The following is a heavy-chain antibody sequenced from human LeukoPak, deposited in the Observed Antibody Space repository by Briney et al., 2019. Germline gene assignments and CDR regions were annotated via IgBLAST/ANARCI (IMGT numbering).Heavy chain of an antibody. CDR3: ARARPGGYGFYDY. V-gene: IGHV3-66*02. CDR2: IYSGGST. Sequence: GGSLRLSCAASGFTVSSNYVSWVRQAPGNGLEWVSVIYSGGSTYYADSVKGRFTISRDNSKNTLYLQMNSLRAEDTAVYYCARARPGGYGFYDYWGQGTLVTVSS. CDR1: GFTVSSNY. J-gene: IGHJ4*02. D-gene: IGHD5-18*01.